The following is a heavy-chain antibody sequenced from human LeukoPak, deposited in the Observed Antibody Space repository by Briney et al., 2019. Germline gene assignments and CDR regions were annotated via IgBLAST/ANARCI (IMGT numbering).Heavy chain of an antibody. CDR1: GGSISSYY. CDR2: IYTSGST. Sequence: LETLSLTCIVSGGSISSYYWSWIRQPPGKGLEWIGYIYTSGSTNYNPSLKSRVTISVDTSKNQFSLKLSSVTAADTAVYYCARQAYSSQAGFDYWGQGTPVTVSS. J-gene: IGHJ4*02. V-gene: IGHV4-4*09. D-gene: IGHD6-19*01. CDR3: ARQAYSSQAGFDY.